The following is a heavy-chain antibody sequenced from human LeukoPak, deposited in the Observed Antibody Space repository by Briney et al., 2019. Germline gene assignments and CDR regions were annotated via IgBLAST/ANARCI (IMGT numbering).Heavy chain of an antibody. CDR1: GFTFSSYG. CDR2: IWFDGSDK. J-gene: IGHJ4*02. V-gene: IGHV3-33*01. CDR3: ARDGYSGYDFYFDY. Sequence: GESLRLSCAASGFTFSSYGMHWVRQAPGKGLEWVAVIWFDGSDKYYADSVKGRFTISRDNSKNTLYLQMNSLRAEDTAVYYCARDGYSGYDFYFDYWGQGSLGTVSS. D-gene: IGHD5-12*01.